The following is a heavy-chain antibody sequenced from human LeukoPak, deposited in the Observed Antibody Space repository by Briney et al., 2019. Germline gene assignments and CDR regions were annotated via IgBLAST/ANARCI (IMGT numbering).Heavy chain of an antibody. CDR3: AKEKAIGTINYGLDV. D-gene: IGHD1-1*01. Sequence: GGSLRLSCAASGFTFSSYGMHWVRQAPGEGLEWVAVISYDGSNKYYADSVKGRFTISRDNSKNTLYLQMNSLRGEDTAVYYCAKEKAIGTINYGLDVWGQGTTVTVSS. CDR1: GFTFSSYG. V-gene: IGHV3-30*18. J-gene: IGHJ6*02. CDR2: ISYDGSNK.